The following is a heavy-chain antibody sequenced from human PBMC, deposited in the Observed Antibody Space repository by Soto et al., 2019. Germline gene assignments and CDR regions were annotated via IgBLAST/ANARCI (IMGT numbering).Heavy chain of an antibody. CDR2: IIPIFGTA. Sequence: SVKVSCKASGGTFSSYAISWVRQAPGQGLEWMGGIIPIFGTANYAQKFQGRVTITADESTSTAYMELSSLRSEDTAVYYCASSFYYGSGSLGGFYYYYGMDVWGQGTTVTVSS. D-gene: IGHD3-10*01. CDR1: GGTFSSYA. V-gene: IGHV1-69*13. J-gene: IGHJ6*02. CDR3: ASSFYYGSGSLGGFYYYYGMDV.